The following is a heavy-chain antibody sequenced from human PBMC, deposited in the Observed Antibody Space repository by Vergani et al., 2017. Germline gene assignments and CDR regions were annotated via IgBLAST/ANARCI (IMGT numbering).Heavy chain of an antibody. CDR3: AKAVPGYNIGWYTGEGSQKRRHDAFDV. CDR1: GFTFSNYG. D-gene: IGHD6-19*01. J-gene: IGHJ3*01. Sequence: EVQLLESGGGLVQPGGSLRLSCAASGFTFSNYGMSWVRQAPGTGLEWVSAISCSGETTYYADFVKGRFTISRDNSKNTLYMQMISLRTDDTAVYYCAKAVPGYNIGWYTGEGSQKRRHDAFDVWGQGTMVTVSS. V-gene: IGHV3-23*01. CDR2: ISCSGETT.